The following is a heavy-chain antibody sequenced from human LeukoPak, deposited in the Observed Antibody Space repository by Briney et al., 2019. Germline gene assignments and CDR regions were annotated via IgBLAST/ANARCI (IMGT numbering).Heavy chain of an antibody. CDR3: ATIRDSSSWAFDY. CDR2: IKSKAGGGTP. CDR1: GFTFIDAW. J-gene: IGHJ4*02. Sequence: GGSLRLSCAASGFTFIDAWMSWVRQAPGKGLEWVGRIKSKAGGGTPDYAAPVKGRFTISRDDSQNTLYVQMESLTTDDTAVYYCATIRDSSSWAFDYWGQGTLVTVSS. D-gene: IGHD6-13*01. V-gene: IGHV3-15*01.